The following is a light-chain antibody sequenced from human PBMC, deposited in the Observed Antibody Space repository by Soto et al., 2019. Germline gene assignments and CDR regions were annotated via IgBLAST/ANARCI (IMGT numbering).Light chain of an antibody. CDR3: QQTYDAARVT. J-gene: IGKJ4*01. CDR2: TAS. CDR1: QTISQY. Sequence: DIQMTQSPPSLSASVGDSVTITCRANQTISQYLHWYQHKPGEAPKLLIFTASILRSGVPSRFSGSGSGTDFTLTISSLQPDDFATYYCQQTYDAARVTFGGGTKVDIK. V-gene: IGKV1-39*01.